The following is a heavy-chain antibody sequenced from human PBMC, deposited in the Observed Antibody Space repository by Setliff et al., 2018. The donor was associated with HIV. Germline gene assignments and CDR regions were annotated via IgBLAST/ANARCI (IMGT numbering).Heavy chain of an antibody. CDR3: ARARNYDWGMDV. D-gene: IGHD3-16*01. V-gene: IGHV5-51*01. J-gene: IGHJ6*04. CDR2: IYPADSDT. CDR1: GYSFTGYW. Sequence: PGESLKISCKASGYSFTGYWVGWVRQMPGKGLEWMGIIYPADSDTRYWPSFEGQVTISADKSISTAYLQRSSLKASDTAMYYCARARNYDWGMDVWGKGTTVTVSS.